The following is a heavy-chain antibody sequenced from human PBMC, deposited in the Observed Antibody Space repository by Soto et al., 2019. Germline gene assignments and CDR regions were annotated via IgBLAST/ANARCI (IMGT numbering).Heavy chain of an antibody. V-gene: IGHV3-33*01. CDR1: GFTFSSYG. D-gene: IGHD6-6*01. J-gene: IGHJ6*03. CDR3: ARDGVYEQLAGYYYYYMDV. CDR2: IWYDGSNK. Sequence: QVQLVESGGGVVQPGRSLRLSCAASGFTFSSYGMHWVRQAPGKGLEWVAVIWYDGSNKYYADSVKGRFTISRDNSKNTLYLQMNSLRAEDTAVYYCARDGVYEQLAGYYYYYMDVWGKGTTVTVSS.